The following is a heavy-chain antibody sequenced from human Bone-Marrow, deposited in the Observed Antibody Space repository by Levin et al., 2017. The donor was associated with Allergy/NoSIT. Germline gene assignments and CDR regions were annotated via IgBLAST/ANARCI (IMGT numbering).Heavy chain of an antibody. CDR3: ARVQMATAYYFDY. J-gene: IGHJ4*02. Sequence: SGPTLVKPTQTLTLTCTFPGFSLSTSAMCVSWIRQPPGKALEWLALIDWHDDKYYSTCLKTRPTISKDTSKNQVVLTMTNMNPVDTATYYCARVQMATAYYFDYWGQGALVTVSS. D-gene: IGHD5-24*01. CDR1: GFSLSTSAMC. CDR2: IDWHDDK. V-gene: IGHV2-70*01.